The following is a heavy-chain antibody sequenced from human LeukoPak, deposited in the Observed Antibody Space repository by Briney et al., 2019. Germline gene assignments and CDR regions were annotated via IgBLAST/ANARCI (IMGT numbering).Heavy chain of an antibody. CDR3: ARVGIQLCVDY. J-gene: IGHJ4*02. CDR1: GFTLSSYS. Sequence: GSLRLSCAASGFTLSSYSMNWVRQAPGKGLEWVSYISSSSNTIYYADSVKGRFTISRDNAKNSLYLQMNSLRAEDTAVYYCARVGIQLCVDYWGQGTLVTVSS. D-gene: IGHD5-18*01. CDR2: ISSSSNTI. V-gene: IGHV3-48*01.